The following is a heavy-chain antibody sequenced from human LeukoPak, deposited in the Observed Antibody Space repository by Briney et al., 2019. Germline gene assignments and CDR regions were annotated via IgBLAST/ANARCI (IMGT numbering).Heavy chain of an antibody. J-gene: IGHJ5*02. CDR3: ARGLTYYYGSGRGYWFDP. D-gene: IGHD3-10*01. V-gene: IGHV4-59*01. CDR2: IYYSGST. CDR1: GGSISSYY. Sequence: PSETLSLTCTVSGGSISSYYWSWIRQPPGKGLEWIGYIYYSGSTNYNPSLKSRVTISVDTSKNQFSLKLSSVTAADTAVYYCARGLTYYYGSGRGYWFDPWGQGTLVTVSS.